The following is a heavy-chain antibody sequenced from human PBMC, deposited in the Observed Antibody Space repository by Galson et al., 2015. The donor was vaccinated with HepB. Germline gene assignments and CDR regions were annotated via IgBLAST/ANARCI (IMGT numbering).Heavy chain of an antibody. CDR1: GYTFTSYY. V-gene: IGHV1-46*01. J-gene: IGHJ3*01. CDR3: ARAHDDSSGFRDVFDV. CDR2: INPSGGST. Sequence: SVKVSCKASGYTFTSYYMHWVRQAPGQGLEWMGIINPSGGSTSYAQKFKGRVTMTRDTSTSTVYMELSSLRSEDTAVYYFARAHDDSSGFRDVFDVWGQGTTVTVSS. D-gene: IGHD3-22*01.